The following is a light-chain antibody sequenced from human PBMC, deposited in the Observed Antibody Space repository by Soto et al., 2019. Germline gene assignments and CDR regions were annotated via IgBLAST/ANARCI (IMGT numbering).Light chain of an antibody. CDR2: DVT. CDR3: SSYAGSNNFGV. CDR1: SSDVGDYNY. J-gene: IGLJ2*01. Sequence: QSVLTQPPSVSGSPGQSVTISCTGTSSDVGDYNYVSWYQHQPDKAPKLMIYDVTKRPSGVPDRFSGSKSGNTASLTVSGLQAEDEADYYCSSYAGSNNFGVFGGGTKVTVL. V-gene: IGLV2-8*01.